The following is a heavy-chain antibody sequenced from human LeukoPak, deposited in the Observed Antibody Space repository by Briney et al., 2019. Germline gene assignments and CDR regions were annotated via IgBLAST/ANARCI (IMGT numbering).Heavy chain of an antibody. Sequence: PSETLSLTCTVSGGSLSSGTYYWSWIRQPAGKGLEWIGRVYTSGNTDYNPSLKSRVTMSVDTSKNQVSLRLSSVTPADTAVYYCARAKGGGYCSSTSCYGPPHYGMDVWGQGTTVTVSS. CDR2: VYTSGNT. CDR1: GGSLSSGTYY. V-gene: IGHV4-61*02. CDR3: ARAKGGGYCSSTSCYGPPHYGMDV. D-gene: IGHD2-2*03. J-gene: IGHJ6*02.